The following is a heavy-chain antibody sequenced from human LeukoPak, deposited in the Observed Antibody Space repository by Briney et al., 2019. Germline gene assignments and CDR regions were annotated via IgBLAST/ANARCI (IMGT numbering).Heavy chain of an antibody. J-gene: IGHJ6*03. CDR3: ARDGGSTPARGSYYVTTYYYYMDV. CDR1: GFTFSSYA. V-gene: IGHV3-23*01. Sequence: GGSLRLSCAASGFTFSSYAMSWVRQAPGKGLEWVSAISGSGGSTYYADSVKGRSTISRDNSKNTLYLQMNSLRAEDTAVYYCARDGGSTPARGSYYVTTYYYYMDVWGKGTTVTVSS. CDR2: ISGSGGST. D-gene: IGHD1-26*01.